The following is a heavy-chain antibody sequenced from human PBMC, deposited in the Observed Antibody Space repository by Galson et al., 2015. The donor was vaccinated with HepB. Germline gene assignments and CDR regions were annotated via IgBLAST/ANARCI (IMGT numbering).Heavy chain of an antibody. D-gene: IGHD3/OR15-3a*01. CDR2: INAGNGNT. CDR3: ARGAVDYYDYYYMDV. Sequence: SVMVSCKASGFTFTSYAIHWVRQAPGQSLEWMGWINAGNGNTKYSQKFQGRVTITRDTSARIAYMELSSLRSEDTAVYFCARGAVDYYDYYYMDVWGRGTTVTVSS. J-gene: IGHJ6*03. CDR1: GFTFTSYA. V-gene: IGHV1-3*01.